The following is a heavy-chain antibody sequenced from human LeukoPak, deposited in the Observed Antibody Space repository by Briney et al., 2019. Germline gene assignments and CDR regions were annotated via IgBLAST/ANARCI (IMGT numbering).Heavy chain of an antibody. D-gene: IGHD2-21*02. V-gene: IGHV3-73*01. CDR3: AKWMVTANRPDAFDI. J-gene: IGHJ3*02. CDR1: GFIFSGSA. CDR2: IRSKENNYAT. Sequence: GGSLRLSCVASGFIFSGSAMHWVRQASGKGLEWVGRIRSKENNYATAYVESVKGRFTISRDDSQNTAYLQMNRLKTEDTAVYYCAKWMVTANRPDAFDIWGQGTMVTVSS.